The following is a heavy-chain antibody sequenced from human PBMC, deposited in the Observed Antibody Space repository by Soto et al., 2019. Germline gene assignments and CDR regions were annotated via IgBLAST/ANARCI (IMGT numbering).Heavy chain of an antibody. J-gene: IGHJ4*02. V-gene: IGHV3-30-3*01. CDR1: GFTFSGYA. CDR2: ISYDGSNK. D-gene: IGHD3-3*01. CDR3: ARDQARITIFGVVIY. Sequence: PGGSLRLSCAASGFTFSGYAMHWVRQAPGKGLEWVAVISYDGSNKYYADSVKGRFTISRDNSKNTLYLQMNSLRAEDTAVYYCARDQARITIFGVVIYWGQGTLVTVSS.